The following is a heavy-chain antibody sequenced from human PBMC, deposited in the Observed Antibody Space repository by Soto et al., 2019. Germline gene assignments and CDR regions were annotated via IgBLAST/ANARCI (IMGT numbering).Heavy chain of an antibody. J-gene: IGHJ4*02. CDR2: IFHGGST. V-gene: IGHV4-34*12. CDR1: GGSFSGYF. Sequence: LSLTCAVYGGSFSGYFWSWIRQPPGKGLEWIGEIFHGGSTNYSPSLKSRVTISVDTSKNQFSLELSSVTAADTAVYYCARPHYDSNTFYYFFDYWGQGTMVTVSS. D-gene: IGHD3-22*01. CDR3: ARPHYDSNTFYYFFDY.